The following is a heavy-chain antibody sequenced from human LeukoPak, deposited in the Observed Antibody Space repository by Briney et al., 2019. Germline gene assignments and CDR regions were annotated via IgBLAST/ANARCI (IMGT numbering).Heavy chain of an antibody. J-gene: IGHJ6*02. Sequence: ASVKVSCKASGYTFTDYYMHWVRQAPGQGLEWMGWINPNSGGTNYAQKFQGRVTMTTDTSISTAYMEVSRLRSDDTAVYFCARVRIGQQLDKYYYYAMDVWGQGTTVTVSS. D-gene: IGHD6-13*01. CDR2: INPNSGGT. V-gene: IGHV1-2*02. CDR1: GYTFTDYY. CDR3: ARVRIGQQLDKYYYYAMDV.